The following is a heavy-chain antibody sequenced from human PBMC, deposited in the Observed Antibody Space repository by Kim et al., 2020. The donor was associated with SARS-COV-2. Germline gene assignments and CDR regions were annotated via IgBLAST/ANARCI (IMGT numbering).Heavy chain of an antibody. CDR1: GFTFSSYD. V-gene: IGHV3-30*18. Sequence: GGSLRLSCAASGFTFSSYDMHWVRQAPGKGLEWVAVISYDGSTKYYADSVKGRFIFSRDSSNNPLYLQMNSLRAEATAVYYCAKGRLLWVYVRKYYYFG. D-gene: IGHD3-10*01. J-gene: IGHJ6*01. CDR2: ISYDGSTK. CDR3: AKGRLLWVYVRKYYYFG.